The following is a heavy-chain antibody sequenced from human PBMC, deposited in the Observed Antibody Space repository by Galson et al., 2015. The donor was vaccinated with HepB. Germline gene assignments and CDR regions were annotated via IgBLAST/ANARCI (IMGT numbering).Heavy chain of an antibody. J-gene: IGHJ5*02. CDR3: ARGGWGNRGSFDP. CDR1: GFTFRDEY. D-gene: IGHD5-12*01. V-gene: IGHV3-11*03. Sequence: SLRLSCAASGFTFRDEYMSWIRQGPGKGPEWVSYISSTSSYIDYADSVKGRFTISRGNAKNSLYLQMNSLRAEDTAVYYCARGGWGNRGSFDPWGQGTLVSVSS. CDR2: ISSTSSYI.